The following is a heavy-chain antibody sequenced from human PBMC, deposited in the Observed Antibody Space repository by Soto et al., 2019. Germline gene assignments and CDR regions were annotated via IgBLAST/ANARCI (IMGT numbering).Heavy chain of an antibody. V-gene: IGHV3-30*18. CDR2: ISYDGSNK. D-gene: IGHD3-22*01. CDR3: AKGKRSGYYLYYFDY. J-gene: IGHJ4*02. Sequence: VAVISYDGSNKYYADSVKGRFTISRDNSKNTLYLQMNSLRAEDTAVYYCAKGKRSGYYLYYFDYWGQGTLVTVSS.